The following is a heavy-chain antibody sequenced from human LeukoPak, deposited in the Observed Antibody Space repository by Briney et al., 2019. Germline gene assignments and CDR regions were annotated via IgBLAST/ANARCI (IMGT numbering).Heavy chain of an antibody. CDR1: GGSISSYY. CDR2: IYYSGST. V-gene: IGHV4-59*01. D-gene: IGHD3-10*01. J-gene: IGHJ4*02. CDR3: AREPVRGYWDY. Sequence: SETLSLTCTVSGGSISSYYWSWIRQPPGKGLEWIGYIYYSGSTNYNPSLKSRVTISVDTSKNQFSLKLSSVTAADTAVYYCAREPVRGYWDYWGQGTLVTVSS.